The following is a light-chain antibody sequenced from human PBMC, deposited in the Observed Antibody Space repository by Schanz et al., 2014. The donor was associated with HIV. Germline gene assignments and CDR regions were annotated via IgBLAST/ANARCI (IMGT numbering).Light chain of an antibody. CDR2: ATY. CDR3: ATWDDSLNGWV. V-gene: IGLV1-44*01. Sequence: QSVLTQPPSASGTPGQRVTISCSVSNSNIRSNTINWYQHLPGTAPKLLIYATYNRPSGVPDRFSGSESGTSASLVITGLQSEDEADYYCATWDDSLNGWVFGGGTKLTVL. CDR1: NSNIRSNT. J-gene: IGLJ3*02.